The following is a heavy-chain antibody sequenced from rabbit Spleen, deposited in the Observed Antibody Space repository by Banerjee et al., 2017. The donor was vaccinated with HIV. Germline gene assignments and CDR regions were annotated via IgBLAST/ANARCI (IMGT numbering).Heavy chain of an antibody. J-gene: IGHJ4*01. CDR1: GFSFNSGYD. Sequence: QSLEESGGGLVKPGASLTLTCKASGFSFNSGYDMCWVRQAPGKGLEWIACVYAGSSGSTYSATWAKGRFTISKTSSTTVTLQMTSLTAADTATYFCARYVFDSGHYNLWGQGTLVTVS. D-gene: IGHD1-1*01. V-gene: IGHV1S40*01. CDR3: ARYVFDSGHYNL. CDR2: VYAGSSGST.